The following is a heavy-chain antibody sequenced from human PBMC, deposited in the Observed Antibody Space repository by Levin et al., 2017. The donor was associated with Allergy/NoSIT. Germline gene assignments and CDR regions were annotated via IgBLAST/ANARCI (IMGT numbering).Heavy chain of an antibody. J-gene: IGHJ4*02. CDR2: ISSSSSYI. D-gene: IGHD3-9*01. V-gene: IGHV3-21*01. CDR3: ARDFEGTGYSDY. CDR1: GFTFSSYS. Sequence: GGSLRLSCAASGFTFSSYSMNWVRQAPGKGLEWVSSISSSSSYIYYADSVKGRFTISRDNAKNSLYLQMNSLRAEDTAVYYCARDFEGTGYSDYWGQGTLVTVSS.